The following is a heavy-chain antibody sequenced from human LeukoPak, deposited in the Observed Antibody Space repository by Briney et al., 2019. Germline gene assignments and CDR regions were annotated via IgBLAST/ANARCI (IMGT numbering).Heavy chain of an antibody. CDR2: VYYGRSP. CDR1: GDSVSRITYY. Sequence: SDTLSLTCTVSGDSVSRITYYWAWIRPPPGKGLEWIGSVYYGRSPYFNPSLESRATISVDTSKNHFSLKMSSVTAADTAVYYCARSSGTGTFSYWGQGTLVTVSS. V-gene: IGHV4-39*02. J-gene: IGHJ4*02. D-gene: IGHD6-25*01. CDR3: ARSSGTGTFSY.